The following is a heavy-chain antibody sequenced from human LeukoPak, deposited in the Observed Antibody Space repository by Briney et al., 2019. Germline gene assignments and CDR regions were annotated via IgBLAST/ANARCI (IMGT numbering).Heavy chain of an antibody. CDR3: ARGARTIFGVVDYYYYGMDV. D-gene: IGHD3-3*01. CDR1: GVSFSGYY. J-gene: IGHJ6*02. CDR2: INHSGST. V-gene: IGHV4-34*01. Sequence: PSETLSLTCAVYGVSFSGYYWSWIRQPPGKGLEWIGEINHSGSTNYNPSLKSRVTISVDTSKNQFSLKLSSVTAADTAVYYCARGARTIFGVVDYYYYGMDVWGQGTTVTVSS.